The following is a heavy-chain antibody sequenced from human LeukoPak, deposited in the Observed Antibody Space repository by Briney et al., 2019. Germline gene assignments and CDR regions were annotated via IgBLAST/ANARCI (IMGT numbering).Heavy chain of an antibody. V-gene: IGHV1-18*01. D-gene: IGHD6-6*01. CDR1: GYTFTSYG. Sequence: ASVKVSCKASGYTFTSYGIFWVRQAPGQGLEWMGWISAYNGNTKYAQKLQGRVTMTTDTSTSTAYMEVRSLRSDDTAVYYCARTGGGSSSGNYYYYMDVWGKGTTVTVSS. CDR3: ARTGGGSSSGNYYYYMDV. CDR2: ISAYNGNT. J-gene: IGHJ6*03.